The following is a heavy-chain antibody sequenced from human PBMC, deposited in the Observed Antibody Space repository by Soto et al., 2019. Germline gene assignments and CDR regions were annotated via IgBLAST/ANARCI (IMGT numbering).Heavy chain of an antibody. CDR1: GGTFSSYA. Sequence: QVQLVQSGAEVEKPGSSVKVSCKASGGTFSSYAFSWVRQAPGQGLEWMGGIIPIFGTADYAQKFQGRVTITADESTSTAYMELSSLRSEDTALYYCARAYCSGGNCYSGYYYYAMDVWGQGTTVTVSS. V-gene: IGHV1-69*01. CDR2: IIPIFGTA. J-gene: IGHJ6*02. CDR3: ARAYCSGGNCYSGYYYYAMDV. D-gene: IGHD2-15*01.